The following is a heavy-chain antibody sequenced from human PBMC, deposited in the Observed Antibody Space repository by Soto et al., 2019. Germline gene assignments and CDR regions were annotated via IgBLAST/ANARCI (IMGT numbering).Heavy chain of an antibody. D-gene: IGHD2-2*01. Sequence: EVQLVESGGGLVKPGGSLRLSCAASGFTFSSYSMNWVRQAPGKGLEGVSSISSSSSYIYYADSVKGRFTISRDNAKNSLYLQMNSLRAEDTAVYYCARDASNTNYYYYGMDVWGQGTTVTVSS. V-gene: IGHV3-21*01. CDR3: ARDASNTNYYYYGMDV. CDR1: GFTFSSYS. J-gene: IGHJ6*02. CDR2: ISSSSSYI.